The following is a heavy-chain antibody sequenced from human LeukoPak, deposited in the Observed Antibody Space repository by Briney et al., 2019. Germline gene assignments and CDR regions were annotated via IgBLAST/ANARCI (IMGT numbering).Heavy chain of an antibody. V-gene: IGHV3-23*01. J-gene: IGHJ3*02. CDR2: ISVNGGTT. CDR3: AKNGPIAVAGPYHDAFDI. CDR1: GFTFSSYA. D-gene: IGHD6-19*01. Sequence: GGSLRLSRAASGFTFSSYAMTWVRQAPGKGLEWVSSISVNGGTTYYADSVKGRFTISRDNSKNTLYLQMNSLRAKDTAVYYCAKNGPIAVAGPYHDAFDIWGQGTMVTVSS.